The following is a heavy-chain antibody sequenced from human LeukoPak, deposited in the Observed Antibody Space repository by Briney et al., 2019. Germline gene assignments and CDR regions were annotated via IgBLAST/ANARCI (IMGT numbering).Heavy chain of an antibody. Sequence: GGSLRLSCAASGFTFSNAWMSWVRQAPGKGLEWVGRIKSKTDGGTTDYAAPVKGRFTISRDDSKNTLYLQMNSLRAEDTAVYYCAKGKGPWGYFDYWGQGTLVTVSS. J-gene: IGHJ4*02. CDR1: GFTFSNAW. CDR3: AKGKGPWGYFDY. V-gene: IGHV3-15*01. CDR2: IKSKTDGGTT. D-gene: IGHD3-16*01.